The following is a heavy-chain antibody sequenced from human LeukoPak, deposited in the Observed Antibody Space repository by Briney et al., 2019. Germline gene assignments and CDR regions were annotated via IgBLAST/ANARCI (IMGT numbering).Heavy chain of an antibody. J-gene: IGHJ6*03. CDR1: GGSFSGYY. CDR3: ARTNPQLWYGGYYYYVDV. D-gene: IGHD3-10*01. Sequence: PSETLSLTCAVYGGSFSGYYWSWVRQPPGKGLIWMGETSHSGNTNYDPSLKSRLTISVDTSKNQFSLKLTSVTAADTAVYFCARTNPQLWYGGYYYYVDVWGKGTTVTVSS. V-gene: IGHV4-34*01. CDR2: TSHSGNT.